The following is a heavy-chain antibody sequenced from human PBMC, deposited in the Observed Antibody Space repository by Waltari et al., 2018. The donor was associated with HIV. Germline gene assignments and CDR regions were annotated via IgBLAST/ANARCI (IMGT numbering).Heavy chain of an antibody. CDR2: DTPYNGNT. CDR3: AGKWYESSYYWGL. CDR1: GYTFPNYA. D-gene: IGHD3-22*01. Sequence: QVQLVQSGAEVKKPGASVKVSCKASGYTFPNYAISWLRQAPGQGLEWMGWDTPYNGNTNYAPEVQGRGTMTPDTATNPADMELGSLRSEHTAVYYWAGKWYESSYYWGLWGHGTLVTVSS. J-gene: IGHJ4*01. V-gene: IGHV1-18*01.